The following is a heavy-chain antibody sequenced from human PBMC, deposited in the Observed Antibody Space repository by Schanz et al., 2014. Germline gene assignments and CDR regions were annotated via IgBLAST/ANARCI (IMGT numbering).Heavy chain of an antibody. J-gene: IGHJ4*02. Sequence: QVQLVQSGAEVKKPGSSVKVSCTASGGTFNSYAISWVRQAPGQGLEWMGRIIPILGIANYAQKFQGRVTITADKSTSTAYMELSNLRSEDTAVYYCARAGQDYSDSSGYATYYFGNWGQGTLVTVSS. CDR1: GGTFNSYA. V-gene: IGHV1-69*04. D-gene: IGHD3-22*01. CDR3: ARAGQDYSDSSGYATYYFGN. CDR2: IIPILGIA.